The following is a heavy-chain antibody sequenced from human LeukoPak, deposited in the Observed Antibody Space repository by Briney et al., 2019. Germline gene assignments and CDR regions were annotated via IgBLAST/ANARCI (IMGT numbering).Heavy chain of an antibody. Sequence: PSETLSLTCTVSGGSISSSSYYWGWIRQPPGKGLEWIGSIYYSGSTYYNPSLKSRVTISVDTSKNQFSLKLSSVTAADTAVYYCARDSGRGGYWGQGTLVTVSS. CDR2: IYYSGST. J-gene: IGHJ4*02. CDR3: ARDSGRGGY. CDR1: GGSISSSSYY. V-gene: IGHV4-39*02. D-gene: IGHD5-24*01.